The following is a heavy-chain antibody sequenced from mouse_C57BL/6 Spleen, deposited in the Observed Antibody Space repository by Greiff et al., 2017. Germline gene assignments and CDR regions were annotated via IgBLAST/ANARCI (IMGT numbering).Heavy chain of an antibody. CDR3: ARNYGGNYYAMDY. CDR1: GFSLTSYG. V-gene: IGHV2-2*01. CDR2: IWRGGST. Sequence: VQLQESGPGLVQPSPCLSITCTVSGFSLTSYGVHWVRQSPGKGLEWLGVIWRGGSTDYDAAFISRLSISKENSKSQVFFKMNSLQADDTAIYYCARNYGGNYYAMDYWGQGTSVTVSS. J-gene: IGHJ4*01. D-gene: IGHD1-1*02.